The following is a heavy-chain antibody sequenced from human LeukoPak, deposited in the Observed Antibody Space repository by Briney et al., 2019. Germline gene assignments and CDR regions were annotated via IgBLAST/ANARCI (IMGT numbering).Heavy chain of an antibody. D-gene: IGHD1-1*01. Sequence: SETLSLTCAVYGGSFTAYTSSWIRQSPGKGLQWISEVNHRGDTKYNPSVKGRVTISGDTSKNQFSLKVTSLTAADTAVYYCAKGATISETGYFDYWSQGTLVTVSS. CDR3: AKGATISETGYFDY. V-gene: IGHV4-34*01. J-gene: IGHJ4*02. CDR1: GGSFTAYT. CDR2: VNHRGDT.